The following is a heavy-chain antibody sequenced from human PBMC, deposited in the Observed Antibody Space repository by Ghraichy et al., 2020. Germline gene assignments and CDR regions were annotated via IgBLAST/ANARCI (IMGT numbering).Heavy chain of an antibody. CDR2: IKQDGSEK. CDR3: ATGGGNFSTPIVVVITPFAS. Sequence: GGSLRLSCAASGFTFSSYWMSWVRQAPGKGLEWVANIKQDGSEKYYVDSVKGRFTISRDNAKNSLYLQMNSLRAEDTAMYYCATGGGNFSTPIVVVITPFASWGQRALVTVAS. V-gene: IGHV3-7*01. D-gene: IGHD3-22*01. CDR1: GFTFSSYW. J-gene: IGHJ4*02.